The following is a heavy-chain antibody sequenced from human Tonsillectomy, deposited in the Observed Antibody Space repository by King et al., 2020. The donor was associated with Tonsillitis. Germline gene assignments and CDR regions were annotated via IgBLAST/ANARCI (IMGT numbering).Heavy chain of an antibody. CDR2: ISYDGSDK. D-gene: IGHD6-19*01. Sequence: VQLVESGGGVVQPGRSLRLSCAASGFTFSSYGMHWVRQAPGKGLEWVAVISYDGSDKYCADSVKGRFTISRDNSKNTLYLQMNSLRAEDTAVYYCAKDVAVADDNFDYWGQGTLVTVSS. CDR3: AKDVAVADDNFDY. CDR1: GFTFSSYG. V-gene: IGHV3-30*18. J-gene: IGHJ4*02.